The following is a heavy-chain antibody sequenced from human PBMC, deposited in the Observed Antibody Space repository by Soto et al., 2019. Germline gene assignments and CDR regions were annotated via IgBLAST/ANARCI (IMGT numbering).Heavy chain of an antibody. CDR1: GFTFSGYG. J-gene: IGHJ4*02. V-gene: IGHV3-30*03. CDR2: TAHDGSQK. CDR3: ARGTTGGSCYSV. D-gene: IGHD2-15*01. Sequence: GGSLRLSCAASGFTFSGYGMHWVRQTPGGGLEWVAGTAHDGSQKFYSDSVRGRFTIYRDNSENTLFLHLTSLRPDDTAVYYCARGTTGGSCYSVWGRGTLVTVSS.